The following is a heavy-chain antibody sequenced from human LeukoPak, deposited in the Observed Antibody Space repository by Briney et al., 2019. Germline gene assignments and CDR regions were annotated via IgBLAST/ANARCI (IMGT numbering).Heavy chain of an antibody. CDR2: ISGSGGST. CDR3: AKDVPDDYDFWSGPDY. V-gene: IGHV3-23*01. D-gene: IGHD3-3*01. J-gene: IGHJ4*02. Sequence: PGGSLRLSCAASGFTFSSYAMSWVRQAPGKGLEWVSAISGSGGSTYYADSVKGRFTISRGNSKNTLYLQMNSLRAEDTAVYYCAKDVPDDYDFWSGPDYWGQGTLVTVSS. CDR1: GFTFSSYA.